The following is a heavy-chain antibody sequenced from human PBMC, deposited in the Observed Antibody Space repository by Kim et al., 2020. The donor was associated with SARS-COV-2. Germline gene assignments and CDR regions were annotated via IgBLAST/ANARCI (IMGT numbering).Heavy chain of an antibody. CDR3: ARFPSGLLYFPS. CDR1: GGSISSYY. J-gene: IGHJ5*02. CDR2: ISYSGST. D-gene: IGHD1-26*01. Sequence: SETLSLTCTVSGGSISSYYWSWIRQSPGKGLEWIGSISYSGSTNYHFSLRSRVTISVYPSSHLFFLHLTSFPSAYSAFSFFARFPSGLLYFPSCGQ. V-gene: IGHV4-59*13.